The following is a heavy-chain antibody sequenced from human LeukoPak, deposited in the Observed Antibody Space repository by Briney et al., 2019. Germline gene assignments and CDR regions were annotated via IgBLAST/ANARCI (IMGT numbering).Heavy chain of an antibody. V-gene: IGHV3-23*01. CDR1: GISLSNYA. Sequence: GRSLRLSCVVSGISLSNYAMTWVRQAPGKGLEWVSYISERGGSTTYADSVTGRFTISRDTSLNTLYLQMNNLRAEDTAVYFCAKRGVVIRGILVIGYHQEAYHYDFWGQGVLVTVSS. D-gene: IGHD3-10*01. CDR3: AKRGVVIRGILVIGYHQEAYHYDF. J-gene: IGHJ4*02. CDR2: ISERGGST.